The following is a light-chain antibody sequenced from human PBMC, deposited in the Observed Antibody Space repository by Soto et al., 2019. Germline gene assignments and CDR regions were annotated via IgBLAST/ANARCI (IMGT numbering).Light chain of an antibody. J-gene: IGKJ2*01. CDR2: DAS. CDR1: QDISNY. Sequence: DIQMTQSPSSLSASVGDRVTITCQASQDISNYLNWYQQKPGKAPKLLIYDASNLETGVPSRFSGSGSGTDFTFTISSLQPEDIAVYYCQQRSIWPRNTFGLGTKLEIK. CDR3: QQRSIWPRNT. V-gene: IGKV1-33*01.